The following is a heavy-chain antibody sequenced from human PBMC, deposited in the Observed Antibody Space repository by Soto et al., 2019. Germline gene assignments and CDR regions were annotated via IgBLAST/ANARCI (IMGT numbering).Heavy chain of an antibody. CDR3: ATTGGY. V-gene: IGHV3-7*05. CDR1: EFTFIGSW. D-gene: IGHD3-10*01. Sequence: EVQLVESGGGLVQPGGSLGLSCAASEFTFIGSWMKWVRQAPGRGLAWVATIKQDGSEKYYVDSAKGRFTISRDTAKNSLYLQMNSLRAEDTAVYYCATTGGYWGQGTLVTVSS. CDR2: IKQDGSEK. J-gene: IGHJ4*02.